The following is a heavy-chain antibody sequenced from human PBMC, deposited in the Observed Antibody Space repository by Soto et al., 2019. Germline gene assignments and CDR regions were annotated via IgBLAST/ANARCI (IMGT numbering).Heavy chain of an antibody. CDR2: ISYDGSNK. D-gene: IGHD6-13*01. V-gene: IGHV3-30-3*01. CDR1: GFTFSSYA. J-gene: IGHJ4*02. CDR3: ARAIHPAAGSCFDY. Sequence: GGSLRLSCAASGFTFSSYAMHWVRQAPGKGLEWVAVISYDGSNKYYADSVKGRFTISRDNSKNTLYLQMNSLRAEDTAVYYCARAIHPAAGSCFDYWGQGTLVTVSS.